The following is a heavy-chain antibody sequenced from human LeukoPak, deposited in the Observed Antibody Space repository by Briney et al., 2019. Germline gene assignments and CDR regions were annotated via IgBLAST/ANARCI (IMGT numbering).Heavy chain of an antibody. CDR1: GFTFSSYW. Sequence: GGSLRLSCAASGFTFSSYWMHWVRQAPGKGRVAVSRINPDGSSTSYADSVKGRFTTSRDNAKNTLYLQMNSLRAEDTAVYYCARQLLQSIDAFDIWGQGTMVTVSS. D-gene: IGHD2-15*01. CDR2: INPDGSST. V-gene: IGHV3-74*01. J-gene: IGHJ3*02. CDR3: ARQLLQSIDAFDI.